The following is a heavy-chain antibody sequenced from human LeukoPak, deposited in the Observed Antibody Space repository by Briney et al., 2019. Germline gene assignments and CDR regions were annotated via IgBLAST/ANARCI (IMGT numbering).Heavy chain of an antibody. D-gene: IGHD2-2*01. CDR1: GFTFSTYS. Sequence: SGGSLRLSCAASGFTFSTYSMNWVRQAPGEGLEWVASMSSRSKYIYHADSVKGRFTISRDDAKNSLYLQMNSLRADDTAVYYCARAFDTSWDYYYMDVWGKGTTVTVFS. CDR2: MSSRSKYI. J-gene: IGHJ6*03. V-gene: IGHV3-21*06. CDR3: ARAFDTSWDYYYMDV.